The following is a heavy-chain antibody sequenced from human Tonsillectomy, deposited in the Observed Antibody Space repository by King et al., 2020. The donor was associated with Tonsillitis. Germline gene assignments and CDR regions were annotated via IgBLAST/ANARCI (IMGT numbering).Heavy chain of an antibody. Sequence: VQLQESGPGLVKPSETLSLTCVVSGGSISGYFWSWIRQPPGKGLEWIGYISYSGITNYNPSLKSRVTISVDTSKSQFSLRLNSVTAADTAVYYCATLRFGDFTRHAFDLWGQGTMVTVSS. CDR1: GGSISGYF. CDR3: ATLRFGDFTRHAFDL. J-gene: IGHJ3*01. V-gene: IGHV4-59*08. D-gene: IGHD3-10*01. CDR2: ISYSGIT.